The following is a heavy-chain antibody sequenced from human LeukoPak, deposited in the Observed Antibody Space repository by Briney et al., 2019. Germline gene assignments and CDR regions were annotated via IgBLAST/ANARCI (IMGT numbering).Heavy chain of an antibody. J-gene: IGHJ6*03. CDR2: IIPIFGTA. D-gene: IGHD3-3*01. Sequence: SVKVSCKASGGTFSSYAISWVRQAPGQGLEWMGGIIPIFGTANYAQKFQGRVTITADKSTSTAYMELSSLRSEDTAVYYCARELGDFWSGYYPSHMDVWGKGTTVTVSS. CDR1: GGTFSSYA. CDR3: ARELGDFWSGYYPSHMDV. V-gene: IGHV1-69*06.